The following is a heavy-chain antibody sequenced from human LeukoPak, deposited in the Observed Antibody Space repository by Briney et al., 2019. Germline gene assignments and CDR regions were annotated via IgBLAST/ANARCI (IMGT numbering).Heavy chain of an antibody. CDR3: ARITRYYDSRGYDGGAFDI. CDR1: GFSLSTARMG. V-gene: IGHV2-26*01. D-gene: IGHD3-22*01. J-gene: IGHJ3*02. CDR2: IFSNDEK. Sequence: ESGPTLVNPTKTLTLTCTVSGFSLSTARMGVSWIRQPPGKALEWLVHIFSNDEKSYSTSLKSSLTISKDTSKSQVVLTMTNMDPVDTGTYYCARITRYYDSRGYDGGAFDIWGQGTMVTVSS.